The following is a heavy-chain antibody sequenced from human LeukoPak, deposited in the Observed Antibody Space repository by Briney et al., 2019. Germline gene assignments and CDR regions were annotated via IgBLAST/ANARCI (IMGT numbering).Heavy chain of an antibody. CDR1: GVSISGGAYY. D-gene: IGHD2-8*02. CDR2: MYYSGNT. V-gene: IGHV4-31*03. Sequence: SETLSLTCTVSGVSISGGAYYWSLIRQHPGKGLEWIGYMYYSGNTYYNPSLKSRVTISVDTSKYQFSLKLSSVTAADTAVYYCARWQYWDTGGYFDYWGQGTLVTVSS. CDR3: ARWQYWDTGGYFDY. J-gene: IGHJ4*02.